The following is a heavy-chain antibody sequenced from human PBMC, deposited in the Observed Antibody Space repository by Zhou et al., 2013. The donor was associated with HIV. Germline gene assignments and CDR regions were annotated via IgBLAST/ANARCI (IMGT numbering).Heavy chain of an antibody. CDR1: GYTLTELL. Sequence: QVQLVQSGAEVKKPGASVRVSCKVSGYTLTELLIHWVRQAPGGGLEWIGRFDPEYRETTYTQKFQGRVSMTGDISTDTAYFEATSLTSDDTAVYYCAVDRVLQQRLENTLAIWGQGTLVSVSS. J-gene: IGHJ3*02. V-gene: IGHV1-24*01. CDR2: FDPEYRET. CDR3: AVDRVLQQRLENTLAI. D-gene: IGHD4-4*01.